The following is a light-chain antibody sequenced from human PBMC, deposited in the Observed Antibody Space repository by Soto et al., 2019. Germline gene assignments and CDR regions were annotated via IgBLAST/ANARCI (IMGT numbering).Light chain of an antibody. Sequence: EIVLTQSPGILSLSPGERASLSCWASQSVTSNYLAWYQQKPGQAPRLLIFGASIRVTGIPDRFIGSGSGTDFTLTISRLEPEDFAVYYCQHYVTSLTTFGQGTKVDIK. CDR1: QSVTSNY. V-gene: IGKV3-20*01. CDR2: GAS. J-gene: IGKJ1*01. CDR3: QHYVTSLTT.